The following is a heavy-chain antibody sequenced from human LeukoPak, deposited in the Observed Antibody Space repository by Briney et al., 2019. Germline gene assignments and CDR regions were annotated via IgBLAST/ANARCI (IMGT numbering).Heavy chain of an antibody. V-gene: IGHV3-73*01. CDR2: IRSKANSYAT. CDR3: TRHNPQYGMDV. Sequence: QTGGSLRLSCAASGFTFSGSATHWVRQASGKGLEWVGRIRSKANSYATAYAASVKGRFTISRDDSKNTAYLQMNSLKTEDTAVYYCTRHNPQYGMDVWGQGTTVTVSS. CDR1: GFTFSGSA. J-gene: IGHJ6*02.